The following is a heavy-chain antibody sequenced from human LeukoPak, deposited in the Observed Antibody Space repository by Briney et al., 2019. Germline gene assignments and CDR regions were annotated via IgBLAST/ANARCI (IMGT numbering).Heavy chain of an antibody. V-gene: IGHV3-30*03. CDR2: ISYDGSNK. Sequence: PGGSLRLSCAASGFTFSSYGMHWVRQAPGKGLEWVAVISYDGSNKYYADSVKGRFTISRDNSKNTLYLQMNSLRSEDTAVYYCSSGTLSGAAEYFQHWGQGTLVIVSS. CDR3: SSGTLSGAAEYFQH. D-gene: IGHD3-10*01. CDR1: GFTFSSYG. J-gene: IGHJ1*01.